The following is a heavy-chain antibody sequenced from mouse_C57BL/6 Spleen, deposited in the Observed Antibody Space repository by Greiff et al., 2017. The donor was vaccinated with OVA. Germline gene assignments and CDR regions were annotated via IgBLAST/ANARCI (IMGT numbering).Heavy chain of an antibody. CDR3: ARQFDGYLGAMDY. V-gene: IGHV2-6-1*01. CDR2: IWSDGST. CDR1: GFSLTSYG. D-gene: IGHD2-3*01. Sequence: VKVVESGPGLVAPSQSLSITCTVSGFSLTSYGVHWVRQPPGKGLEWLVVIWSDGSTTYNSALKSRLSISKDNSKSQVFLKMNSLQTDDTAMYYCARQFDGYLGAMDYWGQGTSVTVSS. J-gene: IGHJ4*01.